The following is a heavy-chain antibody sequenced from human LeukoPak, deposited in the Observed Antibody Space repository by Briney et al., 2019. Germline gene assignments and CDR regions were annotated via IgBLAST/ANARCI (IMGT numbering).Heavy chain of an antibody. CDR3: AKNFYGDYNFFFDY. Sequence: PGGSLRLSCVASEFTFSYYAMSWVRQAPGKGLEWVSAISGSGGSTYNADSVKGRFTISRDNSKNTLYLQMNSLRAEDTAVYYCAKNFYGDYNFFFDYWGQGTLVTVSS. D-gene: IGHD4-17*01. CDR2: ISGSGGST. J-gene: IGHJ4*02. V-gene: IGHV3-23*01. CDR1: EFTFSYYA.